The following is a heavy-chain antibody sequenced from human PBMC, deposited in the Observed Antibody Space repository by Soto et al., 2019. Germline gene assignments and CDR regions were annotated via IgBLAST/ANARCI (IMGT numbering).Heavy chain of an antibody. CDR3: AKATATSGGAFEI. J-gene: IGHJ3*02. D-gene: IGHD1-1*01. CDR1: GFICSSYD. Sequence: GGSLRLSCAVSGFICSSYDMSWVRQAPGKGLEWVSTILVGGSPHYEDSVKGRFTISRDTSKNAVYLQMNSLTAGDTAVYYCAKATATSGGAFEIYGQGAMVTVSS. V-gene: IGHV3-23*01. CDR2: ILVGGSP.